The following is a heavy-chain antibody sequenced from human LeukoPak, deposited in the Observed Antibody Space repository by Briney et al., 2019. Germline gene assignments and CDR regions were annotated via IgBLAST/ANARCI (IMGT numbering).Heavy chain of an antibody. Sequence: GGSLRLSCAASGFTFSSYSMNWVRQAPGKGLEWVSYISSSSSTIYYADSVRGRFTISRDNAKNSLYLQMNSLRDEDTAVYYCARPPRVARRYGDYSFDYWGQGTLVTVSS. J-gene: IGHJ4*02. V-gene: IGHV3-48*02. CDR2: ISSSSSTI. CDR1: GFTFSSYS. D-gene: IGHD4-17*01. CDR3: ARPPRVARRYGDYSFDY.